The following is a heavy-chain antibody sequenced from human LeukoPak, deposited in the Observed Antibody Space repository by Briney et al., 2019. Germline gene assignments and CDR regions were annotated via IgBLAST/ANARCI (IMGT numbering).Heavy chain of an antibody. CDR3: ARTRSYSSSSGFDY. J-gene: IGHJ4*02. CDR1: GGSISSSSYY. CDR2: IYYSGST. V-gene: IGHV4-39*01. Sequence: PSETLSLTCTVSGGSISSSSYYWGWIRQPPGKGLEWIGSIYYSGSTYYNPSLKSRVTISVDTSKNQFSLKLSSVTAADTAVYYCARTRSYSSSSGFDYWGQGTLVTVSS. D-gene: IGHD6-6*01.